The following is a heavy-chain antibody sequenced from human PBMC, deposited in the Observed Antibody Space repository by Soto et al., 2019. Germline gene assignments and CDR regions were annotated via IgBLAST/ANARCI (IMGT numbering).Heavy chain of an antibody. CDR1: GFTFSSSA. J-gene: IGHJ4*02. Sequence: GGSLRLSSAASGFTFSSSAMSLVRQAPGKGLEWVSAISGSGGSTYYADSVKGRFTISSDNYKNTLYLPMNSLRAEDTDVYCWARGSPNCCCTSGYNLDYWGEGTLVTVSS. V-gene: IGHV3-23*01. CDR2: ISGSGGST. CDR3: ARGSPNCCCTSGYNLDY. D-gene: IGHD2-2*01.